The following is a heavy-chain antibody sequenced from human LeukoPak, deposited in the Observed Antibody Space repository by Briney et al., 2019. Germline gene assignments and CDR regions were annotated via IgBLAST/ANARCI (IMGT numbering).Heavy chain of an antibody. V-gene: IGHV1-69*05. CDR1: GGTFSSYA. Sequence: ASVKVSCKASGGTFSSYAISWVRQAPGQGLEWMGGIIPIFGTANYAQKFQGRVTITTDESTSIAYMELSSLRSEDTAVYYCARAPRYDSSGYYVDYWGQGTLVTVSS. J-gene: IGHJ4*02. CDR3: ARAPRYDSSGYYVDY. CDR2: IIPIFGTA. D-gene: IGHD3-22*01.